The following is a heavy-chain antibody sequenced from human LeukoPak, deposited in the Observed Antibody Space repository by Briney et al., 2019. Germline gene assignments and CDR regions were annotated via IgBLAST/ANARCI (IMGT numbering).Heavy chain of an antibody. D-gene: IGHD4-23*01. CDR1: GFTVSSYE. J-gene: IGHJ5*02. V-gene: IGHV3-48*03. Sequence: GGSLRLSCAASGFTVSSYEMNWVRQAPGKGLEWVSYISSSGTVKFYADSVKGRFTISRDNAKNSLHLQMNSLRAEDTAVYYCAKDYYYGGNPWGQGTLVTVSS. CDR2: ISSSGTVK. CDR3: AKDYYYGGNP.